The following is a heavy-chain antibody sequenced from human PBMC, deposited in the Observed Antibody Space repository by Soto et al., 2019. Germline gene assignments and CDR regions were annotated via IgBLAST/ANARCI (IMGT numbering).Heavy chain of an antibody. Sequence: EEQLVESGGGWVQPGGSLRLSCAVSGFTFRRDWMNWVRQAPGKGLEWVAHTNQDGSEKYYVDSVKGRFTIFRDNAKKSLCLQMNSLRAEDTAVYYGSGGVGEAVWGQGTLVTVSS. CDR2: TNQDGSEK. V-gene: IGHV3-7*04. D-gene: IGHD1-26*01. J-gene: IGHJ4*02. CDR1: GFTFRRDW. CDR3: SGGVGEAV.